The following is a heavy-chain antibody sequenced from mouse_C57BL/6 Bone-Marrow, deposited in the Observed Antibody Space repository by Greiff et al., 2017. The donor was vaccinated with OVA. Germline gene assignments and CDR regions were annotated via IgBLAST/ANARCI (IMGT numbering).Heavy chain of an antibody. Sequence: VQLQQSGAELVKPGASVKLSCTASGFNIKDYYMHWVKQRTEQGLEWIGRIDPEDGEPKYAPKFPGKATITADTSSHTAYLQLSSLTTEETAVDDGARDGLVSIRPMDDWGQGTSGTVSS. V-gene: IGHV14-2*01. CDR1: GFNIKDYY. CDR3: ARDGLVSIRPMDD. D-gene: IGHD1-1*01. CDR2: IDPEDGEP. J-gene: IGHJ4*01.